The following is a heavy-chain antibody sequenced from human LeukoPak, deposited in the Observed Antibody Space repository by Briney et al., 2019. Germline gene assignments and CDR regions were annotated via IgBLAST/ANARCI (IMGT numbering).Heavy chain of an antibody. Sequence: GGSLRLSCAASGFIVSNNYMSWVRQAPGMGLEWVSVVYSGGSTYYADSVEGRFTISRDNSRNTLYLQMNSLRAEDTAVYYCAYGTVYDGYAFDIWGQGTMVTVSS. J-gene: IGHJ3*02. V-gene: IGHV3-53*01. CDR2: VYSGGST. CDR3: AYGTVYDGYAFDI. D-gene: IGHD1-1*01. CDR1: GFIVSNNY.